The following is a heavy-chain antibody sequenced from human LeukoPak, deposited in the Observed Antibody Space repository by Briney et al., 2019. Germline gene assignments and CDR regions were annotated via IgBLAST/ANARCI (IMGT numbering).Heavy chain of an antibody. J-gene: IGHJ6*02. CDR2: ISSSSSYI. D-gene: IGHD4-4*01. CDR3: ARSYSMGYYYYGMDV. Sequence: GGSLRLSCAASGFTFSSYSMNWVRQAPGKGLEWVSSISSSSSYIYYADSVKGRFTISRDNAKNSLYLQMNSLRAEDTAVYYCARSYSMGYYYYGMDVWGQGTTVTVSS. V-gene: IGHV3-21*06. CDR1: GFTFSSYS.